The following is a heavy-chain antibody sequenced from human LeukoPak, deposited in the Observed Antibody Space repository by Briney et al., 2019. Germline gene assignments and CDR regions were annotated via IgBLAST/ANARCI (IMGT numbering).Heavy chain of an antibody. V-gene: IGHV4-34*01. CDR1: GGSFSGYY. J-gene: IGHJ5*02. CDR2: INHSGST. Sequence: SETLSLTCAVYGGSFSGYYWSWIRQPPGKGLEWIGEINHSGSTNYNPSLKSRVTISVDTSKNQFSLKLSSVTAADTAVYYCARAGVLRYFDWLPRPYNWFDPWGQGTLVTVSS. CDR3: ARAGVLRYFDWLPRPYNWFDP. D-gene: IGHD3-9*01.